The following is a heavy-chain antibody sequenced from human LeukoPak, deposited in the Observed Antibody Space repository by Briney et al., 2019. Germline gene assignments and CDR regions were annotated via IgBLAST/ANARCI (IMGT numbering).Heavy chain of an antibody. J-gene: IGHJ6*04. V-gene: IGHV3-74*01. Sequence: GVLRLSCPASGFTFSSYWMHWVRHAPGKGREWVSRINSDGSNTSYADSVKGRSTISRDNAKNSLYLQMNSLRAEDTAVYYYAQLGITMIGGVWGKGTTVTISS. CDR1: GFTFSSYW. CDR2: INSDGSNT. D-gene: IGHD3-10*02. CDR3: AQLGITMIGGV.